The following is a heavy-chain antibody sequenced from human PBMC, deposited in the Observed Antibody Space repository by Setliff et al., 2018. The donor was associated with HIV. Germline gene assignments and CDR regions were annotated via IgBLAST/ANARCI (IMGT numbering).Heavy chain of an antibody. Sequence: ASVKVSCKASGYNFINNDINWVRQATGQGLEWMGWMNPNSGNSGYAQKFQGRVTVTADQSTSTAYMELSSLRFDDTAMYYCARGWMATLNGPLDQWGQGTLVTVSS. V-gene: IGHV1-8*03. D-gene: IGHD5-12*01. CDR3: ARGWMATLNGPLDQ. CDR1: GYNFINND. CDR2: MNPNSGNS. J-gene: IGHJ4*02.